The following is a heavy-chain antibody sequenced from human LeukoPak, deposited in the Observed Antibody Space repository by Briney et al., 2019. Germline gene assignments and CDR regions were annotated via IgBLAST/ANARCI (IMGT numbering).Heavy chain of an antibody. D-gene: IGHD5-18*01. J-gene: IGHJ4*02. Sequence: ASVKVSCKASGYTFTNYDINWVRQATGQGLEWMGWMSPNSGNTGYAQKFQGRVTMTRNTSINTAYMELSSLRSEDTAVYYCARNRGYSYGPYDYWGQGTLVTVSS. CDR3: ARNRGYSYGPYDY. CDR2: MSPNSGNT. V-gene: IGHV1-8*01. CDR1: GYTFTNYD.